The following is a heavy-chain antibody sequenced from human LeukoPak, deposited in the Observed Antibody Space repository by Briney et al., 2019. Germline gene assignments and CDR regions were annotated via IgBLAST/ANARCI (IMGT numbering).Heavy chain of an antibody. CDR3: AKDGFEGAAAGTALDY. Sequence: GGSLRLSCAASGFTFSDYYMSWIRQAPGKGLEWVSYISSSGSTIYYADSVKGRFTISRDNSKNTLYLQMNSLRAEDTAVYYCAKDGFEGAAAGTALDYWGQGTLVTVSS. V-gene: IGHV3-11*01. J-gene: IGHJ4*02. CDR1: GFTFSDYY. CDR2: ISSSGSTI. D-gene: IGHD6-13*01.